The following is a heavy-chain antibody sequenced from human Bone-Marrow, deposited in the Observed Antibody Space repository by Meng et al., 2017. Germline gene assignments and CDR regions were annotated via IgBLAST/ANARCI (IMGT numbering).Heavy chain of an antibody. J-gene: IGHJ4*02. CDR1: GYLFTSYP. CDR3: ARIGWGSYTPFDY. D-gene: IGHD3-10*01. V-gene: IGHV1-3*01. CDR2: INAGNGDR. Sequence: ASVKVSCKASGYLFTSYPIYWVRQTPGQSLQWMGWINAGNGDRRYSQSFQGRLTITSDTSASTAYMELSSLRSEDTAVYYCARIGWGSYTPFDYWGQGTLVTVSS.